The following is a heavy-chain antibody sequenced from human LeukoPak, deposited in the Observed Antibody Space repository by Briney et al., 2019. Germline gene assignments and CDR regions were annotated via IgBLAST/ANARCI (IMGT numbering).Heavy chain of an antibody. CDR3: AREDGEVVIASFDY. CDR1: GYTFTGYY. CDR2: INPNSGGT. V-gene: IGHV1-2*02. J-gene: IGHJ4*02. D-gene: IGHD2-21*01. Sequence: ASVKVSCKASGYTFTGYYMHWVRQAPGQGLEWMGWINPNSGGTNYAQKFQGRVTMTRDTSISTAYMERSRLRSDDTAVYYCAREDGEVVIASFDYWGQGTLVTVSS.